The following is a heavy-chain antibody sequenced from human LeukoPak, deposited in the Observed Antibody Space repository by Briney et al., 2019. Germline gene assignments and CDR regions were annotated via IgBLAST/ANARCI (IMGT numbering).Heavy chain of an antibody. CDR2: ISGSGGST. V-gene: IGHV3-23*01. Sequence: PGGSLRLSCAASGFTFSSYAMSWVRQAPGKGLEWVSAISGSGGSTYYADSVKGRFTISRDNSKNTLYLQMNSLRAEDTAVHYCAKGLRFLEWPRDAFDIWGQGTMVTVSS. CDR3: AKGLRFLEWPRDAFDI. J-gene: IGHJ3*02. D-gene: IGHD3-3*01. CDR1: GFTFSSYA.